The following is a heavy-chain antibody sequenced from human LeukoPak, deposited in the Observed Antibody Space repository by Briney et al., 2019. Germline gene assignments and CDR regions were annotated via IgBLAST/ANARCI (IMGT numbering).Heavy chain of an antibody. CDR2: IYYSGST. V-gene: IGHV4-59*01. D-gene: IGHD6-19*01. CDR1: GGSISSYY. J-gene: IGHJ4*02. Sequence: SETLSLTCTVSGGSISSYYWSWIRQPPGKGLEWFGYIYYSGSTNYNPSLKSRVTISVDTSKNQFSLKLSSVTAADTAVYYCARTGYSSGWVDYWGQGTLVTVSS. CDR3: ARTGYSSGWVDY.